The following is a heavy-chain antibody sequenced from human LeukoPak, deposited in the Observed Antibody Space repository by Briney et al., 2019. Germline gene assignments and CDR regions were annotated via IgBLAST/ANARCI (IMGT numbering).Heavy chain of an antibody. CDR2: IIPIFGTA. Sequence: SVKVSCKASGGTFSSYAISWVRQAPGQGLEWMGGIIPIFGTANYAQKFQGRVTITTDESTSTAYMELSSLRSEDTAVYYCARGYYYNSSGYFAYWGQGTLVTVSS. D-gene: IGHD3-22*01. J-gene: IGHJ4*02. CDR1: GGTFSSYA. CDR3: ARGYYYNSSGYFAY. V-gene: IGHV1-69*05.